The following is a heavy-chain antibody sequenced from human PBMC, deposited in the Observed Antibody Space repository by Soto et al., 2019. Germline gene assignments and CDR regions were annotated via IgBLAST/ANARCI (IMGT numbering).Heavy chain of an antibody. D-gene: IGHD3-22*01. J-gene: IGHJ6*02. CDR3: ARMDSRSGYLYYYYYGMDV. CDR2: IWYDGSNK. CDR1: GFTFSSYG. V-gene: IGHV3-33*01. Sequence: GGSLRLSCAASGFTFSSYGMHWVRQAPGKGLEWVAVIWYDGSNKYYADSVKGRFTISRDNSKNTLYLQMNSLRAEDTAVYYCARMDSRSGYLYYYYYGMDVWGQGTTVTVSS.